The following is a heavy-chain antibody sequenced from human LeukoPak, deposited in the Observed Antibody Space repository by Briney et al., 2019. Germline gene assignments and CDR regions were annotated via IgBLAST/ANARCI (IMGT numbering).Heavy chain of an antibody. D-gene: IGHD3-10*01. Sequence: SQTLSLTCTVSGSSISSGGYYWSWIRQHPGKGLEWIGYIYYSGSTYYNPSLKSRVTISVDTSKNQFSLKLSSVTAADTAVYYCARGQYYYGSGSFPPLNWFDPWGQGTLVTVSS. V-gene: IGHV4-31*03. CDR3: ARGQYYYGSGSFPPLNWFDP. J-gene: IGHJ5*02. CDR1: GSSISSGGYY. CDR2: IYYSGST.